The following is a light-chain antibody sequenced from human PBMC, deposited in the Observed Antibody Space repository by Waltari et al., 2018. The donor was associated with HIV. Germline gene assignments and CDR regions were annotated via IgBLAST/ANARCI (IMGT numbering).Light chain of an antibody. CDR3: SSYASSNTLV. V-gene: IGLV2-14*01. CDR1: SSDVGSSTY. J-gene: IGLJ3*02. CDR2: AVS. Sequence: QSALTQPASVSGSPGQSITISCTGTSSDVGSSTYVSWYQQHPGTAPKLMFSAVSNRPSGVSNRFSGSKSGNTASLTISGLQAEDEADYHCSSYASSNTLVFGGGTKLTVL.